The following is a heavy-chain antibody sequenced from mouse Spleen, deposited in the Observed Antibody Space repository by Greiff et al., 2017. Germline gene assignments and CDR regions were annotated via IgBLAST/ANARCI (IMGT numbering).Heavy chain of an antibody. Sequence: EVQVVESGGGLVKPGGSLKLSCAASGFTFSSYAMSWVRQTPEKRLEWVATISSGGSYTYYPDSVKGRFTISRDNAKNTLYLQMSSLGSEDTAMYYCASQLSPYAMDYWGQGTSVTVSS. V-gene: IGHV5-9-3*01. J-gene: IGHJ4*01. CDR1: GFTFSSYA. CDR2: ISSGGSYT. CDR3: ASQLSPYAMDY.